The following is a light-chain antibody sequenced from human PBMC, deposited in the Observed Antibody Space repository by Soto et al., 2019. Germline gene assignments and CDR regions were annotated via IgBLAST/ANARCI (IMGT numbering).Light chain of an antibody. Sequence: EIVLTQSPGTLSLSPGERATLSCRASQSVSSSFLAWYQQRPGQAPRLLIFGASSRATDIPDRFSGSGSGTAFTLTISRLEPEDFAVYYCQQSGNSPPQYTFGQGTKLEI. J-gene: IGKJ2*01. CDR1: QSVSSSF. CDR3: QQSGNSPPQYT. V-gene: IGKV3-20*01. CDR2: GAS.